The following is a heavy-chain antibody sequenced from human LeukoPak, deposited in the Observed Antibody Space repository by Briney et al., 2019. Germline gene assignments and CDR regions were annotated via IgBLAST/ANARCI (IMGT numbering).Heavy chain of an antibody. CDR2: IKQDGSEK. Sequence: PGGSLRLSCTASGFMFRSHWMSWVRQVPGRGLEGVAHIKQDGSEKHYLDSVEGRFTLSREDAKNSLYLQMDSLRVDDTAVYYCARGPHYGDRVDYLDYWGQGTLVTVSS. D-gene: IGHD4-17*01. V-gene: IGHV3-7*01. CDR3: ARGPHYGDRVDYLDY. CDR1: GFMFRSHW. J-gene: IGHJ4*02.